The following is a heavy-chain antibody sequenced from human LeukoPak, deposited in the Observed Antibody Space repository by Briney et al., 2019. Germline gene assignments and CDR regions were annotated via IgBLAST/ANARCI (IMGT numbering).Heavy chain of an antibody. D-gene: IGHD2-15*01. CDR3: AKGGRYCTGGSCYSYY. CDR2: IRGSDGST. V-gene: IGHV3-23*01. J-gene: IGHJ4*02. Sequence: PGGSLRLSCTASGFTFSNYAMSWVRQAPGKGLEWVSTIRGSDGSTYYADSVKGRFTISRDNSKNTLYLQMNSLRVEDTAIYCGAKGGRYCTGGSCYSYYWGQGTLVTVSS. CDR1: GFTFSNYA.